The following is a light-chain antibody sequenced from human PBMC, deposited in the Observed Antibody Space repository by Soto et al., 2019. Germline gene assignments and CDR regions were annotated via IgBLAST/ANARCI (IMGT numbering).Light chain of an antibody. CDR2: EVT. J-gene: IGLJ1*01. CDR1: SSDVGFYNF. CDR3: ASYDGTKLFV. V-gene: IGLV2-8*01. Sequence: QSALTQPPSASGSPGQSLTISCTGTSSDVGFYNFVSWYQQRPGKAPKLVIYEVTKRPSGVPDRFSGSKSGSTASLTVSGLQAEDEAEYSCASYDGTKLFVFGSGTKVTV.